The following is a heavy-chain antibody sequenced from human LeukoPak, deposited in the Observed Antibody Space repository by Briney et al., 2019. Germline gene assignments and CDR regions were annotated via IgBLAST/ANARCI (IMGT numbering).Heavy chain of an antibody. CDR3: AKDQSLLWFGELLPPDY. CDR2: ISGSGGST. D-gene: IGHD3-10*01. J-gene: IGHJ4*02. CDR1: GFTFSSYA. Sequence: PGGSLRLSCAASGFTFSSYAMSWVRQAPGKGLEWVSAISGSGGSTYYADSVKGRFTISRDNSKNTLYLQMNSLRAEDTAVYYCAKDQSLLWFGELLPPDYWGQGTLVTVSS. V-gene: IGHV3-23*01.